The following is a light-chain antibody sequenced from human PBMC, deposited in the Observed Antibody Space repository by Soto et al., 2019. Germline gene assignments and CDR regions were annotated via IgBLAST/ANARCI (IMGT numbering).Light chain of an antibody. V-gene: IGLV2-8*01. CDR1: SSEIGGYNY. J-gene: IGLJ1*01. Sequence: QSVLTQPPSASESTGQSDTISCTGNSSEIGGYNYVSWYQQHPGKAPKLMIYEVSKRPSGVSDRFSGSKSGNTASLTVSGLQAEDEADYYCSSYAGSNNPYVFVTGTKVTVL. CDR3: SSYAGSNNPYV. CDR2: EVS.